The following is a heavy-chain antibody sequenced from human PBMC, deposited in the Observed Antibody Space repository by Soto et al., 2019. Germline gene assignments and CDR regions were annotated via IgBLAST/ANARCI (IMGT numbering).Heavy chain of an antibody. J-gene: IGHJ4*02. CDR2: IYPSGST. D-gene: IGHD5-12*01. CDR1: GGSISGHA. V-gene: IGHV4-4*07. CDR3: VRGRSYSVYDF. Sequence: SDTLSLTCTVSGGSISGHAWIWVRQPAGRGLEWIGHIYPSGSTSYNPSLRSRVTMSLDTSNNQIFLNLTSVTAADTAFFYCVRGRSYSVYDFWGQGTLVTVSS.